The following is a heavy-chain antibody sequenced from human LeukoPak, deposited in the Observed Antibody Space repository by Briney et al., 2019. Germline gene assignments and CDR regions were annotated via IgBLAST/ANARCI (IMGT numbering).Heavy chain of an antibody. D-gene: IGHD2-15*01. Sequence: GGSLRLSCSASGIPFSSYAMHWVRQAPGKGLEWVSSISISGDTYYADSVKGRFTLSRDNSMDTLYLQMNSLRVEDTAVYYCAKELRPKDYWGQGTLVTVSS. J-gene: IGHJ3*01. V-gene: IGHV3-23*01. CDR3: AKELRPKDY. CDR1: GIPFSSYA. CDR2: ISISGDT.